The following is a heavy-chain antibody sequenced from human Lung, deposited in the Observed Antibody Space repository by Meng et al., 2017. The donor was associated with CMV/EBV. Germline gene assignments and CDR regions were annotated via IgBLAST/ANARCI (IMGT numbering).Heavy chain of an antibody. CDR3: AKDSCSGDRCFHHKINHYLES. CDR1: GFMFSNYG. CDR2: IRFDGVNK. V-gene: IGHV3-30*02. D-gene: IGHD2-15*01. Sequence: GGSLRLSCAASGFMFSNYGIHWVRQAPGKGLEWVAFIRFDGVNKYSADSVKGRFTISRDDSKNTVYLQMNSLRAEDTAVYYCAKDSCSGDRCFHHKINHYLESWGQGXVVTVS. J-gene: IGHJ4*02.